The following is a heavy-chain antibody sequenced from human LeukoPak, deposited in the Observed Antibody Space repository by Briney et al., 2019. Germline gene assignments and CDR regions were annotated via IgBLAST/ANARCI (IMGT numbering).Heavy chain of an antibody. Sequence: SSETLSLTCAVYGGSFSGYYWSWIRQPPGKGLEWIGEINHSGSTNYNPSLKSRVTISVDTSKNQFSLKLSSVTAADTAVYYCARPKIRGYSYGYWSLWGQGTLVTVSS. D-gene: IGHD5-18*01. V-gene: IGHV4-34*01. CDR2: INHSGST. CDR1: GGSFSGYY. J-gene: IGHJ4*02. CDR3: ARPKIRGYSYGYWSL.